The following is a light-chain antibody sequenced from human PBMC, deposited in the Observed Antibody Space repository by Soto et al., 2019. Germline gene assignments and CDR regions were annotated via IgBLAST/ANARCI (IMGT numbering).Light chain of an antibody. Sequence: QSALTHPPSVSGAPGQRVTISCTGSSSNIGAGYDVHWYQQLPGTAPKLLIYGNSNRPSGVPDRFSGSKSGTSASLAITGLQAEDEADYYCQSYDSSLSGSSVFGTGTKVTVL. J-gene: IGLJ1*01. CDR2: GNS. CDR1: SSNIGAGYD. V-gene: IGLV1-40*01. CDR3: QSYDSSLSGSSV.